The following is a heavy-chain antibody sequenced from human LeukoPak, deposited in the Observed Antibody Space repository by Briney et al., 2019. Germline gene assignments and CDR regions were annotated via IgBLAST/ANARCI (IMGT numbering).Heavy chain of an antibody. Sequence: GASVKVSCKASEYTFTAYFIHWVRQAPGQGLEWMGWINPYSGGTNYAQRFQGRVTMTRDTSISTAFMELRSLRSDDTAVYYCARGSYDTSGYYRGDWFDPWGQGTLVTASS. CDR2: INPYSGGT. CDR1: EYTFTAYF. V-gene: IGHV1-2*02. J-gene: IGHJ5*02. D-gene: IGHD3-22*01. CDR3: ARGSYDTSGYYRGDWFDP.